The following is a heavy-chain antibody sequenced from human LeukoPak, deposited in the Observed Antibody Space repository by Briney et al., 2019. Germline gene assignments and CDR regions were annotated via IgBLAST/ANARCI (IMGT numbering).Heavy chain of an antibody. CDR3: ASSYPDDILTGHY. CDR1: GGSFSGYY. V-gene: IGHV4-34*01. Sequence: SETLSLTCAVYGGSFSGYYWSWIRQPPGKGLEWIGEINHSGSTNYNPSLKSRVTISVDTSKNQFSLKLSSVTAAGTAVYYCASSYPDDILTGHYWGQGTLVTVSS. CDR2: INHSGST. D-gene: IGHD3-9*01. J-gene: IGHJ4*02.